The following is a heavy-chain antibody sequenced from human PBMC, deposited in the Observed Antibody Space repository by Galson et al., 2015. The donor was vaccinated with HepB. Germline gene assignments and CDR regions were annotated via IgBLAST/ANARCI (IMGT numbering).Heavy chain of an antibody. V-gene: IGHV3-7*03. CDR1: GFTSSNYW. CDR3: VGTRGPRYFDY. Sequence: SLRLSCAASGFTSSNYWMSWVRQAPGKGLEWVANIKQDGSEKYYVDSVKGRFTVSRDNAKNSLDLQMNSLRAEDTALYYCVGTRGPRYFDYWGQGTLVTVSS. CDR2: IKQDGSEK. J-gene: IGHJ4*02.